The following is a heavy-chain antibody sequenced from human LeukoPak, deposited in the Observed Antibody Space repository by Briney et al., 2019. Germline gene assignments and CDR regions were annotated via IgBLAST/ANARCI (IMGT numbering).Heavy chain of an antibody. J-gene: IGHJ4*02. CDR2: LYSDGNT. V-gene: IGHV3-53*01. Sequence: QTGGSLRLSCAASGFTVITNDMTWVRQAPGKGLEWVSVLYSDGNTKYADSVHGRFTISRDNSKNTLYLEMNSLSPDDTAVYYCARGVEPLAANTLAYWGQGTLVTVSS. D-gene: IGHD1-14*01. CDR1: GFTVITND. CDR3: ARGVEPLAANTLAY.